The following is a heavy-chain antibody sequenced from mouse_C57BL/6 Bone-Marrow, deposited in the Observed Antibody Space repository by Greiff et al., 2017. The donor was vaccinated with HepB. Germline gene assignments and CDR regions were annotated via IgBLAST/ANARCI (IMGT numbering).Heavy chain of an antibody. CDR2: ILPGSGST. D-gene: IGHD1-1*01. CDR1: GYTFTGYW. V-gene: IGHV1-9*01. CDR3: ARTPLYYGSSSYYFDY. J-gene: IGHJ2*01. Sequence: VKLMESGAELMKPGASVKLSCKATGYTFTGYWIEWVKQRPGHGLEWIGEILPGSGSTNYNEKFKGKATFTADTSSNTAYMQLSSLTTEDSAIYYCARTPLYYGSSSYYFDYWGQGTTLTVSS.